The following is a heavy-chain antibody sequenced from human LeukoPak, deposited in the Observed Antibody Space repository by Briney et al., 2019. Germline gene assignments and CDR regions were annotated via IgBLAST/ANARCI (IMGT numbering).Heavy chain of an antibody. V-gene: IGHV4-39*07. CDR1: GGSININTYY. CDR2: IYYSGST. CDR3: ARASHGWYFDL. J-gene: IGHJ2*01. Sequence: SETLSLTCTVSGGSININTYYWGWIRQPPGNGLEWIGSIYYSGSTCYNPSLKSRVTISVDTSKNQFSLKLSSVTAADTAVYYCARASHGWYFDLWGRGTLVTVSS. D-gene: IGHD6-6*01.